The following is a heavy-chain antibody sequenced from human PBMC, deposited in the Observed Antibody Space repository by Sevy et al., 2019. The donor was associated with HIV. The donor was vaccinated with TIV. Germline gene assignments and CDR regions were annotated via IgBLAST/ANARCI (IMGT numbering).Heavy chain of an antibody. V-gene: IGHV3-7*01. J-gene: IGHJ4*02. CDR3: VRAIAAAGSF. CDR1: GFTLNSYW. Sequence: GGSLRLPCAASGFTLNSYWMSWVRQAPGKGLEWVANINQDGSVEYYVDSVKGRFTISRDNARNSLYLRMNSLRAEDTALYYCVRAIAAAGSFWGQGTLVTVSS. D-gene: IGHD6-13*01. CDR2: INQDGSVE.